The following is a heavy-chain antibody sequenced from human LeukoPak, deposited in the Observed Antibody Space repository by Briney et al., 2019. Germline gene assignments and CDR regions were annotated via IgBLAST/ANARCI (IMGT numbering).Heavy chain of an antibody. CDR2: IDPNSGGT. V-gene: IGHV1-2*02. J-gene: IGHJ4*02. CDR3: ATEVGGIPY. Sequence: ASVKVSCKGSGYTFSGYYMHWVRQAPGQGLEWMGWIDPNSGGTNYAQKFQGRVTMTRDTSISAAYMELSRLRSDDTAMYYCATEVGGIPYWGQGTLVTVSS. D-gene: IGHD3-16*02. CDR1: GYTFSGYY.